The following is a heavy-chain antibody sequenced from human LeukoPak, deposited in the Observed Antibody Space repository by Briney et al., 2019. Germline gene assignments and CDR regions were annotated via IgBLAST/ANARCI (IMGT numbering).Heavy chain of an antibody. CDR1: GFTFSNYW. J-gene: IGHJ4*02. D-gene: IGHD4-17*01. CDR3: SRSTVSLVD. V-gene: IGHV3-74*03. Sequence: PAGSLRLSCAASGFTFSNYWMHWVRQAPGKGLVWVSHINYDGSSTTYADSVKGRVTISRDNAKNTLYLQMNSLRVEDTAIYYCSRSTVSLVDWGQGTRVTVSS. CDR2: INYDGSST.